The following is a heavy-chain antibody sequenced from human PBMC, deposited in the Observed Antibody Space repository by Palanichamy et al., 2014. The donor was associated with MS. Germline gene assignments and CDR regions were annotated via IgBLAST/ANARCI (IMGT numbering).Heavy chain of an antibody. Sequence: QVQLVEVWGRRGPAWRSLTLSCAASGFTFSTYGMHWVRQAPGKGLEWVAVIWSDGSNKYYAESVRGRFTISRDNSENMLYLHMNSLRAEDTAAYYCARDQDRWGPRGYFGYWGQGTLVTVSS. D-gene: IGHD2-15*01. J-gene: IGHJ4*02. CDR1: GFTFSTYG. V-gene: IGHV3-33*01. CDR3: ARDQDRWGPRGYFGY. CDR2: IWSDGSNK.